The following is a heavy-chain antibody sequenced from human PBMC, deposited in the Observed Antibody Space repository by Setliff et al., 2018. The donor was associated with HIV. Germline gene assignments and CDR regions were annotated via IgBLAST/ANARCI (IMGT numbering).Heavy chain of an antibody. CDR3: ARARTVDFWSDSLAH. CDR1: GFTFSSYA. D-gene: IGHD3-3*01. J-gene: IGHJ4*02. CDR2: ISNDARQT. Sequence: PGGSLRLSCAASGFTFSSYAMHWVRQAPGKGLEWVAVISNDARQTYYAASVRGRFTFSRDSTKNALYLKFYKPRPEDTAIYYCARARTVDFWSDSLAHWGQGTLVPVPS. V-gene: IGHV3-30-3*01.